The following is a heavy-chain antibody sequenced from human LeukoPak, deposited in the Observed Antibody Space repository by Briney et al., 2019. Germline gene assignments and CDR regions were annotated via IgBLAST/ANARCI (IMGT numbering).Heavy chain of an antibody. Sequence: GGSLRLSCAASGFTFSDYYMSWIRQAPGKGLEWVSYISSSGSTIYYADSVKGRFTISRDNAKNSLYLQMNSQRAEDTAVYYCARDGRYYYDSSGVFPVGAFDIWGQGTMVTVSS. V-gene: IGHV3-11*01. D-gene: IGHD3-22*01. J-gene: IGHJ3*02. CDR2: ISSSGSTI. CDR3: ARDGRYYYDSSGVFPVGAFDI. CDR1: GFTFSDYY.